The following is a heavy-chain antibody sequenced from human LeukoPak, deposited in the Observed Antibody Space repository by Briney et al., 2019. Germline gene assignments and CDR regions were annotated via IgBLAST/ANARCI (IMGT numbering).Heavy chain of an antibody. CDR1: GYTFSNYA. D-gene: IGHD3-10*01. J-gene: IGHJ4*02. CDR3: ARVVERILNF. Sequence: ASVKVSCKASGYTFSNYAIGWVRQAPGQGLEWMGRINAYNGKTNYAQKLQGRVTMTTDTSTSTAYMELRSLRSDDTAVYFCARVVERILNFWGQGTLVTVSS. CDR2: INAYNGKT. V-gene: IGHV1-18*01.